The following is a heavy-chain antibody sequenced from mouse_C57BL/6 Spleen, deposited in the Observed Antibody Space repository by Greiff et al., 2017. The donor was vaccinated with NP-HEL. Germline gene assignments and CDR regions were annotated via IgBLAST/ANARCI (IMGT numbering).Heavy chain of an antibody. J-gene: IGHJ2*01. Sequence: QVQLQQPGAELVMPGASVKLSCKASGYTFTSYWMHWVKQRPGQGLEWIGEIDPSDSYTNYNQKFKGKSTLTVDKSSSTAYMQLSSLTSEDSAVYYCASYSNYGDFDYWGQGTTLTVSS. CDR3: ASYSNYGDFDY. D-gene: IGHD2-5*01. V-gene: IGHV1-69*01. CDR2: IDPSDSYT. CDR1: GYTFTSYW.